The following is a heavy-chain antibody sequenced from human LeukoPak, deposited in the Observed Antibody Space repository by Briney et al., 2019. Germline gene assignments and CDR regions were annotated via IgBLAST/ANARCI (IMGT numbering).Heavy chain of an antibody. D-gene: IGHD2-2*01. CDR1: GGSISSGGYY. CDR3: ARGCSSTSCPPSGNHEFAFDI. J-gene: IGHJ3*02. V-gene: IGHV4-30-2*01. CDR2: IYHSGST. Sequence: SQTLSLTCTVSGGSISSGGYYWSWIRQPPGKGLEWIGYIYHSGSTYYNPSLKSRVTISVDRSKNQFSLKLSSVTAADTAVYYCARGCSSTSCPPSGNHEFAFDIWGQGTMVTVSS.